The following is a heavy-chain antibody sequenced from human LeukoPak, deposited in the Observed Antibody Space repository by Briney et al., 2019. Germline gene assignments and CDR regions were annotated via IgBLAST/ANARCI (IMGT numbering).Heavy chain of an antibody. CDR2: INLGDSET. V-gene: IGHV5-51*01. D-gene: IGHD1-26*01. CDR1: GHSFTNHW. CDR3: ARRPYSGSPNWFDP. Sequence: GESLKISCEASGHSFTNHWIGWVRQMPGKGLEWMGIINLGDSETQYSPSYQGQVTISLDKSISTAYLQWRSLKVSDTAMYYCARRPYSGSPNWFDPWGQGTLVTVSS. J-gene: IGHJ5*02.